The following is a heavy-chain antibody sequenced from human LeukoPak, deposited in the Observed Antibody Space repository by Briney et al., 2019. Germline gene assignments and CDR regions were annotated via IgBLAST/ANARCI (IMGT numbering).Heavy chain of an antibody. J-gene: IGHJ4*02. Sequence: GGSLRLSCAASGFTFTSHAMSWVRQAPGKGLEWVSSVSTGGGSRSYADSVKGRFTISSDNFRNTLYLQMDRLRAENTAIYYCALRGGQPDPFDYWGQGTLVTVSS. D-gene: IGHD3-10*01. CDR1: GFTFTSHA. CDR2: VSTGGGSR. CDR3: ALRGGQPDPFDY. V-gene: IGHV3-23*01.